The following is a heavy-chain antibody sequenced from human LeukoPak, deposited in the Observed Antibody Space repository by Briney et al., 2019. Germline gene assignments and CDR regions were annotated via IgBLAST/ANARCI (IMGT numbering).Heavy chain of an antibody. Sequence: GGSLRLSCAASGFTFDDYAMPWVRQAPGKGLEWVSGISWNSGSIGYADSVKGRFTISRDNAKNSLYLQMNSLRAEDTALYYCASLGGIAVADAFDIWGQGTMVTVSS. CDR2: ISWNSGSI. V-gene: IGHV3-9*01. CDR3: ASLGGIAVADAFDI. D-gene: IGHD6-19*01. CDR1: GFTFDDYA. J-gene: IGHJ3*02.